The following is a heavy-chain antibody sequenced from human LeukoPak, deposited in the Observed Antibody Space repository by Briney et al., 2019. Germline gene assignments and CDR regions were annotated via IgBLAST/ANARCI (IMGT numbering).Heavy chain of an antibody. CDR2: INNYGDST. J-gene: IGHJ4*02. CDR1: GFAFSTYP. V-gene: IGHV3-64D*06. D-gene: IGHD6-19*01. Sequence: GGSLRLSCSASGFAFSTYPMHWVRQAPAKGLEYVSAINNYGDSTYYADSVKGRFAISRDNSKNTLYLQMSSLRAEDTAVYSCVKPNLAVAGTRYFDSWGQGTLVTVSS. CDR3: VKPNLAVAGTRYFDS.